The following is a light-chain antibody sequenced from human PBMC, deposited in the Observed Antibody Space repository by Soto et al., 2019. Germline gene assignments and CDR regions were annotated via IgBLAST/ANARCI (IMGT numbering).Light chain of an antibody. V-gene: IGLV2-11*01. J-gene: IGLJ1*01. CDR1: SSDVGGYDS. CDR3: CSYAGSHTYV. Sequence: SVLTQPRSVSGSPGQSVTISCTGTSSDVGGYDSVFWYQQHPGKAPKLMIYEVTNRPSGVPDRFSGSKSGNTASLTISGLQAEDEADYYCCSYAGSHTYVFGTGTKVTVL. CDR2: EVT.